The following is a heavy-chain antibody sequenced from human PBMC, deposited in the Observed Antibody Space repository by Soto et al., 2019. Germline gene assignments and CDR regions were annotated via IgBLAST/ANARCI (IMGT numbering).Heavy chain of an antibody. Sequence: EVQLLESGGGLVQPGGSLRLSCAASGFTFSSYAMSWVRQAPGKGLEWVSAISGSGGSTYYADSVKGRFTISRDNSKNTLYLQMNSLRAEDTAVYYCAKWIVVEPAAIPGSFDIWGQGTMVTVSS. CDR1: GFTFSSYA. J-gene: IGHJ3*02. CDR3: AKWIVVEPAAIPGSFDI. V-gene: IGHV3-23*01. CDR2: ISGSGGST. D-gene: IGHD2-2*02.